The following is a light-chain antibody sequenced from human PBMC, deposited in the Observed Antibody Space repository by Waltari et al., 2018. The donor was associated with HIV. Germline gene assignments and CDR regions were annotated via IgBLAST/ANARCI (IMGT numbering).Light chain of an antibody. CDR1: SSNIGSNY. V-gene: IGLV1-47*01. CDR3: GAWDDSLSGWV. CDR2: RNN. Sequence: QSVLTQPPSVSGTPGQRVTISCSGSSSNIGSNYVYWYQQLPGTAPKLLIYRNNPPPAGVPDRFAVSKSGTSVSLAISGLRSEDEADYHCGAWDDSLSGWVFGGGTKLTVL. J-gene: IGLJ3*02.